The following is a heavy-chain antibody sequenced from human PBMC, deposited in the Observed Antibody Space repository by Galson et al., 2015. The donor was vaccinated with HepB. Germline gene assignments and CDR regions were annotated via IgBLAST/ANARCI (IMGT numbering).Heavy chain of an antibody. CDR1: GGSLSSGGYY. CDR3: ARWGYDFLSGKPSVDY. V-gene: IGHV4-31*03. D-gene: IGHD3-3*01. CDR2: IYHTGTT. J-gene: IGHJ4*02. Sequence: TLSLTCTVSGGSLSSGGYYWSWIRQQPGKGLEWIGYIYHTGTTSYKPSLKSRVTMSVDTSKNQFSLRLSSVTAADTAVYYCARWGYDFLSGKPSVDYWGQGTLVTVSS.